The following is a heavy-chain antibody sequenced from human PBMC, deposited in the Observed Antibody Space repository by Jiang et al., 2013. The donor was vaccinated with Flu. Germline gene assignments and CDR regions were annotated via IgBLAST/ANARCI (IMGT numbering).Heavy chain of an antibody. CDR2: IYPSSGTT. V-gene: IGHV1-46*01. CDR3: AREDGYNAGDDY. CDR1: GYTFSHYF. D-gene: IGHD5-24*01. Sequence: VKVSCKASGYTFSHYFLHWVRQAPGQGLEWMGKIYPSSGTTSYAQKFQGRVTMTRDTSTSTVYMELSSLRSEDTAVYYCAREDGYNAGDDYWGQGTLVTVSS. J-gene: IGHJ4*02.